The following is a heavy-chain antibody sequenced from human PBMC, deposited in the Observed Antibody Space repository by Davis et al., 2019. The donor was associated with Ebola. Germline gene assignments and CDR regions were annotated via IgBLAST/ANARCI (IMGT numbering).Heavy chain of an antibody. CDR3: VRQQREGYNARGYYLDL. CDR2: IWFDGSRK. D-gene: IGHD5-24*01. V-gene: IGHV3-33*01. CDR1: GFAFSSYG. J-gene: IGHJ4*02. Sequence: GESLKISCAASGFAFSSYGMHWVRQTPGKGPEWVAVIWFDGSRKYYADSVKGRFTISRDNSTNTLYLQMNSLGADDTGVYYCVRQQREGYNARGYYLDLWGQGALVTVSS.